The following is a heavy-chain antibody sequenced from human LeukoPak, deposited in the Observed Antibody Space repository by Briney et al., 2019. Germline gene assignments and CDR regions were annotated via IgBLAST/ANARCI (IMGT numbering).Heavy chain of an antibody. Sequence: PGGSLRLSCAASGFTFRSYGMHWVRQAPGKGLEWVSFIRYDGSNKYYGDSVKGRFTISRDNSKNTLYLQMNSLRAEDTAIYYCVKDNTIFGVVIHFDYWGQGTLVTVSS. CDR2: IRYDGSNK. J-gene: IGHJ4*02. CDR3: VKDNTIFGVVIHFDY. V-gene: IGHV3-30*02. D-gene: IGHD3-3*01. CDR1: GFTFRSYG.